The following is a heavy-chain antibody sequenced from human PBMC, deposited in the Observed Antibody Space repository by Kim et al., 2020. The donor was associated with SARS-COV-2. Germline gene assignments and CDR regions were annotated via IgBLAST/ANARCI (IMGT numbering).Heavy chain of an antibody. CDR3: ARDPPNYLGGVIVPHHTFLDY. Sequence: GGSLRLSCAASGFTFSDYYMSWIRQAPGKGLEWVSYISSSGSTIYYADSVKGRFTISRDNAKNSLYLQMNSLRAEDTAVYYCARDPPNYLGGVIVPHHTFLDYWGQGTLVTVSS. J-gene: IGHJ4*02. CDR1: GFTFSDYY. V-gene: IGHV3-11*01. D-gene: IGHD3-16*02. CDR2: ISSSGSTI.